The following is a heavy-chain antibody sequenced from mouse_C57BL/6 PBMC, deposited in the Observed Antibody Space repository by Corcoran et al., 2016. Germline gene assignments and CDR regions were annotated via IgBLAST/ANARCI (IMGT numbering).Heavy chain of an antibody. J-gene: IGHJ1*03. D-gene: IGHD1-1*01. Sequence: EVQLQQSGPVLVKPGASVKMSCKASGYTFTDYYMNWVKQSHGKSLEWIGVINPYNGGTSYNQKFKGKATLTVDKSSSTAYMELNSLTSEDSAVYYCAREGHGSSYFYFDVWGTGTTVTVSS. CDR2: INPYNGGT. CDR3: AREGHGSSYFYFDV. V-gene: IGHV1-19*01. CDR1: GYTFTDYY.